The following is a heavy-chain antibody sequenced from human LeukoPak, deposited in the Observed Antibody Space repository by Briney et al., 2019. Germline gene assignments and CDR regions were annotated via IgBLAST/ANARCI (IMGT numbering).Heavy chain of an antibody. J-gene: IGHJ6*03. Sequence: SETLSLTCAVYGGSFSGYYRGWIRQPPGKGLEWIGRIYTSGSTNYNPSLKSRVTISVDTSKNQFSLKLSSVTAADTAVYYCARDQGYYDFWSGYYTDYYYYMDVWGKGTTVTVSS. D-gene: IGHD3-3*01. CDR3: ARDQGYYDFWSGYYTDYYYYMDV. V-gene: IGHV4-4*08. CDR1: GGSFSGYY. CDR2: IYTSGST.